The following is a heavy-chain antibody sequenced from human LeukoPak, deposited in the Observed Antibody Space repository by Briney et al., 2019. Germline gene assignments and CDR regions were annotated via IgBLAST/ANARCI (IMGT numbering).Heavy chain of an antibody. CDR2: IRYDGSNK. J-gene: IGHJ4*02. V-gene: IGHV3-30*02. CDR3: AKGSIAAAGTFDY. Sequence: GGSLRLSCAASGFTFSSYEMNWVRQAPGKGLEGVAFIRYDGSNKYYADSVEGRFTISRDNSKNTLFLQMYSLRAEDTAVYYCAKGSIAAAGTFDYWGQGTLVTVSS. CDR1: GFTFSSYE. D-gene: IGHD6-13*01.